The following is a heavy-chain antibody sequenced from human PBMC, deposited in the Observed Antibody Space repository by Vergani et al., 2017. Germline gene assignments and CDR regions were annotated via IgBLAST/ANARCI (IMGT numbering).Heavy chain of an antibody. J-gene: IGHJ6*03. CDR3: TRPSIAAAGDYYYYYMDV. Sequence: EVQLVESGGGLVQPGGSLKLSCAASGFTFSGSAMHWVRQASGKGLEWVGRIRSKANSYATAYAASVKGRFTISRDDSKNTAYLQMNSLKTEDTAVYYCTRPSIAAAGDYYYYYMDVWGKGTTVTVSS. CDR2: IRSKANSYAT. D-gene: IGHD6-13*01. CDR1: GFTFSGSA. V-gene: IGHV3-73*02.